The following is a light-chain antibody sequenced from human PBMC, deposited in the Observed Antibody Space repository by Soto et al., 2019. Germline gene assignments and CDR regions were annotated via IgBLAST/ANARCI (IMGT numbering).Light chain of an antibody. Sequence: KIMAESAATLSMSPGERATLSCRASQSVSSHLAWYQQKPGQAPRLLIYGASTRATGIPARFSGSGSGTEFTLTISSLQSEDFAVYYCQQYDYWWTFGQGTKVDIK. CDR2: GAS. CDR3: QQYDYWWT. V-gene: IGKV3-15*01. J-gene: IGKJ1*01. CDR1: QSVSSH.